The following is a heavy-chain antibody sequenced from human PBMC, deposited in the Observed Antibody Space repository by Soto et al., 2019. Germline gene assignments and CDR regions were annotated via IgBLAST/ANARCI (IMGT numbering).Heavy chain of an antibody. D-gene: IGHD3-16*02. Sequence: EVQLVESGGGLVQPGGSLRLSCAASEFTFNNYWMHWVRQVPGKGLEWVSRINTDGSTTNYADSVMGRFTISRDNADNMVSLQMNSLRAEDTAVYYCARGIYLKYGLDVWGQGATVTVSS. CDR2: INTDGSTT. V-gene: IGHV3-74*01. CDR3: ARGIYLKYGLDV. J-gene: IGHJ6*02. CDR1: EFTFNNYW.